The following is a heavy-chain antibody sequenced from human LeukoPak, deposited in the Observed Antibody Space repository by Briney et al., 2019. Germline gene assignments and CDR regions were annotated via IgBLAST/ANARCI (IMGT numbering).Heavy chain of an antibody. CDR3: AREYNSGWFP. V-gene: IGHV1-2*06. Sequence: ASVKVSCKASGYPFTGYYIQWVRQAPGQGLEWMGRIKSNTGGANYAQKFQGRVTLTRDTSITTAYMELRRLRPDDTAVYYCAREYNSGWFPWGQGTLVTVSS. J-gene: IGHJ5*02. D-gene: IGHD6-19*01. CDR1: GYPFTGYY. CDR2: IKSNTGGA.